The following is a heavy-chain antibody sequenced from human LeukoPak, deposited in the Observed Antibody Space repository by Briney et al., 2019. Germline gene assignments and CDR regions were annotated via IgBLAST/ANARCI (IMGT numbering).Heavy chain of an antibody. CDR2: ISSSSSYI. CDR1: GFTFSSYS. J-gene: IGHJ4*02. Sequence: GGSLRLSCAASGFTFSSYSMNWVRQAPGKGLEWVSSISSSSSYIYYADSVKGRFTISRDNAKNSLYLQMNSLRAEDTAVYYCAREDDCGGDCYSDYWGQGTLVTVSS. D-gene: IGHD2-21*02. CDR3: AREDDCGGDCYSDY. V-gene: IGHV3-21*01.